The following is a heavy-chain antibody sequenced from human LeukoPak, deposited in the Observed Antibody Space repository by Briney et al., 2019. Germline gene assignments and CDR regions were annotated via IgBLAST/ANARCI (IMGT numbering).Heavy chain of an antibody. CDR1: GGSISSGDYY. CDR3: ARRLIAAAGNDY. CDR2: IYYSGST. J-gene: IGHJ4*02. Sequence: SETLSLTCTVSGGSISSGDYYWSWIRQPPGKGLEWIGYIYYSGSTYYNPSLKSRVTISVDTSKNQFSLKLSSVTAADTAVYYCARRLIAAAGNDYWGQGTLVTVSS. V-gene: IGHV4-30-4*08. D-gene: IGHD6-13*01.